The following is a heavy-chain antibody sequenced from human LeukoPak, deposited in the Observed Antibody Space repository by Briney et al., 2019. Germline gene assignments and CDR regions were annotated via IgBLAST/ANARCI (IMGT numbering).Heavy chain of an antibody. J-gene: IGHJ6*02. Sequence: GGSLGLSCAASGFTFSSSAMSWVRQVPGKGLEWVSGISASGGSTSYADSVRGRFTISRDNSKNTLYLQMNSLRAEDTAVYYCAKCLGVAVAGGSLRYYYGMDVWGQGTTVTVSS. CDR1: GFTFSSSA. CDR3: AKCLGVAVAGGSLRYYYGMDV. CDR2: ISASGGST. V-gene: IGHV3-23*01. D-gene: IGHD6-19*01.